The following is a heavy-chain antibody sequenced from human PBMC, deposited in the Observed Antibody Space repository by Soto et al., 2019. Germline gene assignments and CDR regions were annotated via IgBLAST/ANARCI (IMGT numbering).Heavy chain of an antibody. J-gene: IGHJ6*02. Sequence: PGGSLRLSCAASGFTFGNYAMIWVRQAPGKGPEWVSGISGSGTNTYYADSVEGRFTISRDNSNNALYLQMNILRAEDTAVYYWAKAEGGRPITIFLAGGGEYAMDVWGQGTTVTVSS. CDR1: GFTFGNYA. D-gene: IGHD3-3*01. V-gene: IGHV3-23*01. CDR3: AKAEGGRPITIFLAGGGEYAMDV. CDR2: ISGSGTNT.